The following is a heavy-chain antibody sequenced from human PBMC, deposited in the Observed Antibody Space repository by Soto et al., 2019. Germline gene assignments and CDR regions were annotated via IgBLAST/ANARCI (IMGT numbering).Heavy chain of an antibody. J-gene: IGHJ4*02. Sequence: QVQLVQSGAEVKKPGASVKLSCKASGYTFTNYYIHWVRQAPGQGLEWMAIINPNGGSTNYAQKFQGRVTLTRDTSTSTVHMDLSSLKSEDTAVYYCARGLAAGDYWGQGTLVTVSS. D-gene: IGHD6-13*01. CDR3: ARGLAAGDY. CDR1: GYTFTNYY. V-gene: IGHV1-46*01. CDR2: INPNGGST.